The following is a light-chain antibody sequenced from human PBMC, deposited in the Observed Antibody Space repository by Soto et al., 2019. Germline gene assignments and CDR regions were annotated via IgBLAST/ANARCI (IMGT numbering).Light chain of an antibody. Sequence: DIQMTQSPSSLSASVGDRVTITCRASQSISSYLNWYQQKPGKAPKLLIYAASNLQSGVPSRFSGSGSGTDFTLTISSLQPDDFATYYCQQYNSYSFGQGTKVDNK. CDR3: QQYNSYS. CDR2: AAS. CDR1: QSISSY. V-gene: IGKV1-39*01. J-gene: IGKJ1*01.